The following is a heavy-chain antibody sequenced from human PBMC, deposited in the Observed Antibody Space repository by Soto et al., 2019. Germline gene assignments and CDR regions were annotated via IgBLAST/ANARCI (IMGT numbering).Heavy chain of an antibody. CDR3: ARQLVI. Sequence: QVRLQESGPGLVKPSETLSLTCTVSGDSISKYYWTWIRQPPGKGLEWIGYIYYSGSTNYNSSLKSRVTMSVDTSKNQFSLNLSSVTAADTAVYYCARQLVIWGQGTLVTVSS. J-gene: IGHJ4*02. CDR2: IYYSGST. V-gene: IGHV4-59*08. CDR1: GDSISKYY.